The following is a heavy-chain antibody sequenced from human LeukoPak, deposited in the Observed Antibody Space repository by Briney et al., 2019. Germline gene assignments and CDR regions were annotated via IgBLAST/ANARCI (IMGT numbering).Heavy chain of an antibody. V-gene: IGHV3-30*18. CDR1: GFTFSSYG. D-gene: IGHD1-26*01. J-gene: IGHJ4*02. CDR2: ISYDGSNK. Sequence: PGRSLRLSCAASGFTFSSYGMHWVRQAPGKGLEWVAVISYDGSNKYYADSVKGRFTISRDNSKNTLYLQMNSLRAEDTAVYYCANGGIVGATTDWEYCFDYWGQGTLVTVSS. CDR3: ANGGIVGATTDWEYCFDY.